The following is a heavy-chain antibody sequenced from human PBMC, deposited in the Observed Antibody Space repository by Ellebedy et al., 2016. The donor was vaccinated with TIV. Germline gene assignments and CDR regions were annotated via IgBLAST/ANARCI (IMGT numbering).Heavy chain of an antibody. CDR2: FSWNSGVI. V-gene: IGHV3-9*03. CDR3: AKAVERGALDI. J-gene: IGHJ3*02. CDR1: GFTFDDYT. Sequence: PWGSLRLSCEASGFTFDDYTMHWVRQAPGKGLEWVSGFSWNSGVIEYSDSVKGRFTISGDNAKNSVFLQMNSLKVEDMALYYCAKAVERGALDIWGQGTVATVSP. D-gene: IGHD1-26*01.